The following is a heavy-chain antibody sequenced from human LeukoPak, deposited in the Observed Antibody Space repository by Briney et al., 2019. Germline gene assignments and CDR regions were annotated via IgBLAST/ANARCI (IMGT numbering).Heavy chain of an antibody. J-gene: IGHJ5*02. Sequence: SEPLSLTCTVLDESASSTGYYWGWIRQPPGKGLEWIGTIYYSVTTNYNPSLKRPVTISVDTSKNKFSLKLSSVTAAETAVCYCARGHSPPRSYCSSTSCSSVWFDPWGQGTLVTVSS. CDR3: ARGHSPPRSYCSSTSCSSVWFDP. CDR1: DESASSTGYY. D-gene: IGHD2-2*01. V-gene: IGHV4-39*07. CDR2: IYYSVTT.